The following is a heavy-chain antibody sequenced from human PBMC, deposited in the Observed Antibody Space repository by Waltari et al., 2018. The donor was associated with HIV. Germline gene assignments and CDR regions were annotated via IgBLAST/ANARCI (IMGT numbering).Heavy chain of an antibody. J-gene: IGHJ6*02. V-gene: IGHV4-34*01. CDR2: INHRGST. CDR1: GGSFSGYY. D-gene: IGHD2-2*02. Sequence: QVQLQHWGAGLLKPSETLSLTCAVYGGSFSGYYWSWIRQPPGKGLEWIGEINHRGSTNYNPSLKSRVIISVDTSMNQFSLKLSSGTAADTAVYYCARARYCSSTRCYTKGRRNSFYYYALDVWGQGTTVTVSS. CDR3: ARARYCSSTRCYTKGRRNSFYYYALDV.